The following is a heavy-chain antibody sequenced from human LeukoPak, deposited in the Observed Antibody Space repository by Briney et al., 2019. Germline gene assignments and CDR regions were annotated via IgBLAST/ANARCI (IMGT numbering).Heavy chain of an antibody. D-gene: IGHD3-22*01. CDR1: GGTFSSYA. V-gene: IGHV1-69*05. Sequence: ASVKVSCKASGGTFSSYAISWVRQAPGQGLEWMGGIIPIFGTANYAQKFQGRVTMSRDTSTSTVYMELSSLRSEDTAVYYCARGLGSSSYYGYWGQGTLVTVSS. J-gene: IGHJ4*02. CDR2: IIPIFGTA. CDR3: ARGLGSSSYYGY.